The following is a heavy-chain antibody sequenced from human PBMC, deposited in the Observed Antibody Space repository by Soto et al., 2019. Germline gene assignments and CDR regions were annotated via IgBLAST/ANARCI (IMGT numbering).Heavy chain of an antibody. CDR2: ISAYNGNT. D-gene: IGHD3-3*01. V-gene: IGHV1-18*01. Sequence: ASVKVSCKASGYTFTSYGISWVRQAPGQGLEWKGWISAYNGNTNYAQKLQGRVTMTTGTSTSTAYMELRSLRSDDTAVYYCSLPRDCWSEQSYWGEGTLVTVCS. CDR3: SLPRDCWSEQSY. J-gene: IGHJ4*02. CDR1: GYTFTSYG.